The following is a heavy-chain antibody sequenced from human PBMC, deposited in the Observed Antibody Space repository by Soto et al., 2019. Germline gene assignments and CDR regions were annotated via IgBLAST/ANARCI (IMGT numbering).Heavy chain of an antibody. V-gene: IGHV4-30-4*01. J-gene: IGHJ4*02. CDR2: IYYSGST. Sequence: TSETLSLTCTVSGGSISSDDYYWSWIRQPPGKGLEWIGYIYYSGSTYYNPSLKSRVTISIDMSKNQFSLKLSSVTAADTAVYYCARNLGGYSYNYFDYWGQGTLVTVSS. CDR1: GGSISSDDYY. D-gene: IGHD5-18*01. CDR3: ARNLGGYSYNYFDY.